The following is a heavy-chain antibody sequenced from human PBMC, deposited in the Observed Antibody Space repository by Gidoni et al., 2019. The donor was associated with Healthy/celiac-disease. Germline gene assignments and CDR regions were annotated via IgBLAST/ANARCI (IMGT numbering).Heavy chain of an antibody. D-gene: IGHD3-10*01. CDR3: ARPGVRGVISY. J-gene: IGHJ4*02. CDR1: GYRFTSYW. V-gene: IGHV5-51*01. Sequence: EAQLVQSGAEVKTPGASLKTSCRGSGYRFTSYWIGWVRQMPGKGLEWMGVISPGDSDTRYIPSFQGQVTISADKSISTAYLQWSSLKASDTAMYYCARPGVRGVISYWGQGTLVTVSS. CDR2: ISPGDSDT.